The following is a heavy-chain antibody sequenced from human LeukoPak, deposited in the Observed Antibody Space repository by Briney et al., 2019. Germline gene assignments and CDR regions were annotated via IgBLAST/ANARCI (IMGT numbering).Heavy chain of an antibody. CDR1: GGSISSYY. CDR3: ARHDTVITPNYFDY. Sequence: SETLSLTCTVSGGSISSYYRTWIRQPPGKGLEWIGYIYSSGATKYNPSLKSRVTVSVDTSKNECSLKLSSVTAADTAVYYCARHDTVITPNYFDYWGQGTLVTVSS. V-gene: IGHV4-59*08. J-gene: IGHJ4*02. CDR2: IYSSGAT. D-gene: IGHD4-23*01.